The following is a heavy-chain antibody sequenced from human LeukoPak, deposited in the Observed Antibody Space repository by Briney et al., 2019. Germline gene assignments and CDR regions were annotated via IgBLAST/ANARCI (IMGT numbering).Heavy chain of an antibody. Sequence: GRPLRLSCTASGFPLSDYNMHWVRQAPDKGLDWVALMSPDGNKKYYADSVKGRFTISRDNSKNTVDLQLNSLRAEDTAVYYCARDLIGRYTFDYCGQGTLVTVSS. V-gene: IGHV3-30-3*01. CDR3: ARDLIGRYTFDY. CDR2: MSPDGNKK. CDR1: GFPLSDYN. J-gene: IGHJ4*02. D-gene: IGHD3-10*01.